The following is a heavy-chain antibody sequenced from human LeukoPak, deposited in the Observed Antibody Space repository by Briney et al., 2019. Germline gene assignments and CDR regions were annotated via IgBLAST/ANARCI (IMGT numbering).Heavy chain of an antibody. J-gene: IGHJ4*02. Sequence: ETLSLTCTVSGGSISSYYWSWIRQPAGKGLEWIGRIHTSGSTNYNPSLKSRVTMSVDTSKNQFSLKVTSVTAADTAVYYCARAWQRLPLDSWGQGTLVTVSS. CDR2: IHTSGST. V-gene: IGHV4-4*07. CDR3: ARAWQRLPLDS. CDR1: GGSISSYY. D-gene: IGHD6-19*01.